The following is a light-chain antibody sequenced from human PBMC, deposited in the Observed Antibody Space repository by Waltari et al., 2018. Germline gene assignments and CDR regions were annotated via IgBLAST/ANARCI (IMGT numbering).Light chain of an antibody. CDR2: DVN. Sequence: QSALTQPASVSGSPGQSITISCTGTSSDVGGYTYVSWYQHHPGKAPKIMIYDVNDRPSGVSNRFSGSKSGNTASLTISGLQAEDEADYDCSSYRRSDIVVFGGGTKLTVL. CDR3: SSYRRSDIVV. CDR1: SSDVGGYTY. J-gene: IGLJ2*01. V-gene: IGLV2-14*03.